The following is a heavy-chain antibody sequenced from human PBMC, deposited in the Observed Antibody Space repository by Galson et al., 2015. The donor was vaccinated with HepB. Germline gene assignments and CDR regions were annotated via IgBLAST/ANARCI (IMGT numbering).Heavy chain of an antibody. CDR1: GFIFSNAW. V-gene: IGHV3-15*07. J-gene: IGHJ4*02. CDR3: TTEVPGWGYCASTSCL. CDR2: IRSKTDGGTT. Sequence: SLRLSCAASGFIFSNAWMNWVRQAPGRGLEWVGRIRSKTDGGTTEYAAPLKGRFIISRDDSQNTVFLQMNSLQAEDTAIYYCTTEVPGWGYCASTSCLWGQGTLVTVSS. D-gene: IGHD2-2*01.